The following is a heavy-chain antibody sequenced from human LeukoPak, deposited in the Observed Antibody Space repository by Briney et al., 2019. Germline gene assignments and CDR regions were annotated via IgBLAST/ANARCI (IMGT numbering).Heavy chain of an antibody. D-gene: IGHD3-9*01. CDR3: AGHYDILTGYPRWFDP. V-gene: IGHV3-21*01. CDR1: GFTFSXYS. Sequence: XAASGFTFSXYSMNWVRQAPGKGLEWVSSXSSSSSYIYYADSVKGRFTISRDNAKNSLYLQMNSLRAEDTAVYYCAGHYDILTGYPRWFDPWGQGTLVTVSS. CDR2: XSSSSSYI. J-gene: IGHJ5*02.